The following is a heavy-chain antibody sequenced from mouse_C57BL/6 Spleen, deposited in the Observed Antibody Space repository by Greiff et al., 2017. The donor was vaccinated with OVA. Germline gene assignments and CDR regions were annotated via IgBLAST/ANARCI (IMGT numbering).Heavy chain of an antibody. V-gene: IGHV1-55*01. Sequence: QVQLQQPGAELVKPGASVKMSCKASGYTFTSYWITWVKQRPGQGLEWIGDIYPGSGSTNYNEKFKRKATLTVETSSSTAYMQLSSLTSEDSAVYYGAWRARRSGSFDYWGQGTTLTVSS. CDR1: GYTFTSYW. CDR2: IYPGSGST. J-gene: IGHJ2*01. D-gene: IGHD3-2*02. CDR3: AWRARRSGSFDY.